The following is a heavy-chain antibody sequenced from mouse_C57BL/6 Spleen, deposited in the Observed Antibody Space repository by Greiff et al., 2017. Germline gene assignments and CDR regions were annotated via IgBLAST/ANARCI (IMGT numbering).Heavy chain of an antibody. V-gene: IGHV1-7*01. J-gene: IGHJ3*01. CDR1: GYTFTSYG. D-gene: IGHD1-1*01. CDR2: INPSSGYT. CDR3: ARSNYGGSFWFAY. Sequence: QVHVKQSGAELAKPGASVKLSCKASGYTFTSYGMHWVKQRPGKGLEWIGYINPSSGYTKYTQKFKDKATLTADKSSSTAYLQLSSLTYEDSAVYYCARSNYGGSFWFAYWGQGTLVTVSA.